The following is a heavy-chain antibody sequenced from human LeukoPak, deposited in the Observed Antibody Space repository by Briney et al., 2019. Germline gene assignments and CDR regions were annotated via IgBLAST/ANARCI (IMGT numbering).Heavy chain of an antibody. CDR3: ARAGPLAVVPAAITWPEYFQH. V-gene: IGHV4-30-2*01. Sequence: SETLSLTCTVSGGSISSSSYYWSWIRQPPGKGLEWIGYIYHSGSTYYNPSLKSRVTISVDRSKNQFSLKLSSVTAADTAVYHCARAGPLAVVPAAITWPEYFQHWGQGTLVTVSS. J-gene: IGHJ1*01. CDR1: GGSISSSSYY. CDR2: IYHSGST. D-gene: IGHD2-2*02.